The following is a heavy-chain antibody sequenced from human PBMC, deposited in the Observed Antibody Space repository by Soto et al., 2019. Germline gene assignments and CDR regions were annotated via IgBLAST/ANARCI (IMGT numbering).Heavy chain of an antibody. J-gene: IGHJ5*02. Sequence: PGESLKISCKASGYSFRNYWISWVRQVPGKGLEWMGIIFPGDSDTRYSPSFQGQVTISADKSISTAYLQWSSLKASDTAMYYCARLGLRYYDFWSGYGTKLNWFDPWGQGTLVTVSS. CDR3: ARLGLRYYDFWSGYGTKLNWFDP. CDR1: GYSFRNYW. D-gene: IGHD3-3*01. CDR2: IFPGDSDT. V-gene: IGHV5-51*01.